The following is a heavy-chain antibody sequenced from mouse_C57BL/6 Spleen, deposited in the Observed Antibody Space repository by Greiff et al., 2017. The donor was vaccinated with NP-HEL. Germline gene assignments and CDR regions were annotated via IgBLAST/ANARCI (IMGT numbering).Heavy chain of an antibody. V-gene: IGHV1-50*01. CDR2: IDPSDSYT. Sequence: VQLQQPGAELVKPGASVKLSCKASGYTFTSYWMQWVKQRPGQGLEWIGEIDPSDSYTNYNQKFKGKATLTVDTSSSTAYMQLSSLTSEDSAVYYCARRGGYGKPLDYWGQGTTLTVSS. J-gene: IGHJ2*01. D-gene: IGHD2-1*01. CDR3: ARRGGYGKPLDY. CDR1: GYTFTSYW.